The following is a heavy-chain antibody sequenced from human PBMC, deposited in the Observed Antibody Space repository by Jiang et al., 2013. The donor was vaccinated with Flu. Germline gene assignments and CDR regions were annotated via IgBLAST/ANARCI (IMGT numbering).Heavy chain of an antibody. J-gene: IGHJ4*02. CDR3: ARHGMDDILTGPFDY. CDR2: IYPGDSDT. V-gene: IGHV5-51*01. Sequence: LKISCKGSGYSFTSYWIGWVRQMPGKGLEWMGIIYPGDSDTRYSPSFQGQVTISADKSISTAYLQWSSLKASDTAMYYCARHGMDDILTGPFDYWGQGTLVTVSS. CDR1: GYSFTSYW. D-gene: IGHD3-9*01.